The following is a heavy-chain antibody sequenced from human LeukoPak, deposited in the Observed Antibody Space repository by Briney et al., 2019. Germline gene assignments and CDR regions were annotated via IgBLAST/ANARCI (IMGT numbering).Heavy chain of an antibody. CDR2: TRNRVNSYTT. D-gene: IGHD4/OR15-4a*01. J-gene: IGHJ4*02. Sequence: PGGSLRLSCAASGFTFSDHYIDWVRQAPGKGLEWVARTRNRVNSYTTAYAASVTGRFTVSRDDSSNSVYLQMNSLKIEDTAVYYCARSMYGEGRRIIDFDYWGQGSLLTVSS. CDR1: GFTFSDHY. V-gene: IGHV3-72*01. CDR3: ARSMYGEGRRIIDFDY.